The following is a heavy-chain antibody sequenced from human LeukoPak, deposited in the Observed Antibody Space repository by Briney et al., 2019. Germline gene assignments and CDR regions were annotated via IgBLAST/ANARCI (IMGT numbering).Heavy chain of an antibody. D-gene: IGHD3-16*01. Sequence: GGSLRLSCAASGFTFSSYAMHWVRQAPGKGLEYVSAISSNGGSTYYASSVKGRFTISRDNSKNTLYLQMGSLRAEDMAAYYCAGDPYDYVWGSVDYWGQGTLVTVSS. CDR3: AGDPYDYVWGSVDY. CDR1: GFTFSSYA. CDR2: ISSNGGST. J-gene: IGHJ4*02. V-gene: IGHV3-64*01.